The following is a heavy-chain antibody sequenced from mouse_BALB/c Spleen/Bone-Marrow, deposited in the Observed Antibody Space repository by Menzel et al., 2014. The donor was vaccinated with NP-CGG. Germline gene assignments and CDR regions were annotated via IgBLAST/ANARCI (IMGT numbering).Heavy chain of an antibody. Sequence: QVQLQQPGAELVRPGASVKLSCKASGYTFTSYWINWVKQRPGQGLQWIGNIYPSDSYTNYNQKFKDKATLTVDKSSSTAYMQLSSPTSEDSAVYYCTRGYYYGSSSFAYWGQGTLVTVST. CDR2: IYPSDSYT. CDR1: GYTFTSYW. CDR3: TRGYYYGSSSFAY. J-gene: IGHJ3*01. D-gene: IGHD1-1*01. V-gene: IGHV1-69*02.